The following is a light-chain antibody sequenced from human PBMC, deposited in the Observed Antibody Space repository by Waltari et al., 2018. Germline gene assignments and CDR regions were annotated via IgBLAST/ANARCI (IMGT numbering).Light chain of an antibody. CDR2: WAS. V-gene: IGKV4-1*01. CDR3: QQYHSPPYT. Sequence: IVMTQSPDSLAVSLGERATINCKSSQSVFYSSNNKNYLAWYQHKPGQPPKLLIHWASTRESGVPDRFSGSGSGTDFTLTISSLQAEDVAVYYCQQYHSPPYTFGQGTRLEIK. CDR1: QSVFYSSNNKNY. J-gene: IGKJ2*01.